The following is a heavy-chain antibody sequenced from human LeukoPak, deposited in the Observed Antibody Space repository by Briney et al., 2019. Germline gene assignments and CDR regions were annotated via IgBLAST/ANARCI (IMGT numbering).Heavy chain of an antibody. CDR1: GFTFSDYY. J-gene: IGHJ5*02. D-gene: IGHD6-13*01. V-gene: IGHV3-11*05. Sequence: GGSLRLSCAASGFTFSDYYMSWIRQAPGKGLEWLSYISSSSTYTKYADSVKGRFTVSRDSAKNSLYLQMNSLRAEDTAVYYCAKDSSSWYREGYNWFDPWGQGTLVTVSS. CDR2: ISSSSTYT. CDR3: AKDSSSWYREGYNWFDP.